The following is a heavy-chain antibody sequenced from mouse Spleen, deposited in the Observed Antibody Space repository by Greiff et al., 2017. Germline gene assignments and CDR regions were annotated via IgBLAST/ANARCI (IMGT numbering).Heavy chain of an antibody. J-gene: IGHJ2*01. V-gene: IGHV14-1*01. CDR1: GFNIKDYY. Sequence: EVKLMESGAELVRPGASVKLSCTASGFNIKDYYMHWVKQRPEQGLEWIGRIDPEDGDTEYAPKFQGKATMTADTSSNTAYLQLSSLTSEDTAVYYCARKGTGKLYYFDYWGQGTTLTVSS. CDR2: IDPEDGDT. CDR3: ARKGTGKLYYFDY. D-gene: IGHD4-1*01.